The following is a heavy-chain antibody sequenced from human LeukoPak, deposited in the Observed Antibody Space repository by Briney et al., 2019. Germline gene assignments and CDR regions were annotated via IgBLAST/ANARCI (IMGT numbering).Heavy chain of an antibody. CDR1: GDSIYSGDDY. J-gene: IGHJ4*02. D-gene: IGHD4-11*01. V-gene: IGHV4-30-4*08. CDR3: GRSYSSSQDH. Sequence: SQTLSLTCNVSGDSIYSGDDYWSWIRQPPGKGLEWIGYISYNGNSYYSPSLKSRFSISTDTSRTQFFLRMTSVTAADTAVYFCGRSYSSSQDHWGRGILVAVSS. CDR2: ISYNGNS.